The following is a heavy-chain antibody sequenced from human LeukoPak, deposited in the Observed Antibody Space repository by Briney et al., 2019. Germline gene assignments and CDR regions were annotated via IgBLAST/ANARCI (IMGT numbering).Heavy chain of an antibody. J-gene: IGHJ4*02. CDR2: ITSRSSYI. CDR3: ARAPGGTMVLDY. Sequence: PGGSLRLSCAASGFTFSSYIMNWVRRAPGKGLEWVSSITSRSSYIYYADSVKGRFTISRDNAKNTLYLQMNSLRAEDTALYYCARAPGGTMVLDYWGQGTLVTVSS. CDR1: GFTFSSYI. D-gene: IGHD3-10*01. V-gene: IGHV3-21*06.